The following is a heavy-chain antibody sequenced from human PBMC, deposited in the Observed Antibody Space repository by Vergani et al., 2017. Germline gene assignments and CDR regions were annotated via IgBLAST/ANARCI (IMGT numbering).Heavy chain of an antibody. D-gene: IGHD2-21*02. CDR3: ARDTGAYCGGDCYGWFDP. CDR2: IIPIFGTA. V-gene: IGHV1-69*01. J-gene: IGHJ5*02. CDR1: GGTFSSYA. Sequence: QVQLVQSGAEVKKPGSSVKVSCKASGGTFSSYAISWVRQAPGQGLEWMGGIIPIFGTANYAQKFQGRVTITADESTSTAYMELSSLRSEDTVVYYCARDTGAYCGGDCYGWFDPWGQGTLVTVSS.